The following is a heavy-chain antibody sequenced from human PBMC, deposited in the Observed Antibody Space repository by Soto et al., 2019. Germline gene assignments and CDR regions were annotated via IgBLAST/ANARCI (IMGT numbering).Heavy chain of an antibody. J-gene: IGHJ5*02. Sequence: QGQLVESGGGMVQPGTSLRLSCAASGFTFRSYAMHWVRQAPGKGLEWVASIWYDGSNQHYAHSVRGRFTISRDNSKNTLVLQMRSLRVDDTAVYYCARDHDGPGSSWFDPWGQGTLVTVSS. CDR2: IWYDGSNQ. CDR1: GFTFRSYA. CDR3: ARDHDGPGSSWFDP. V-gene: IGHV3-33*01. D-gene: IGHD1-1*01.